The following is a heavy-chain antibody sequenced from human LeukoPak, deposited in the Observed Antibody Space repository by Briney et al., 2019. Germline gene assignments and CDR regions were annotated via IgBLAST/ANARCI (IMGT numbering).Heavy chain of an antibody. CDR2: IKSKVDGGTA. CDR3: TTEDTSGAFDI. J-gene: IGHJ3*02. D-gene: IGHD5-18*01. Sequence: GGSLRLSCAASGLTFSNAWMSWVRQAPGKGLEWVDRIKSKVDGGTADYSVAVEGRFTVSRDDSKNTLYLQMNTLKTEDTAVYYCTTEDTSGAFDIWGQGTMVTVSS. V-gene: IGHV3-15*01. CDR1: GLTFSNAW.